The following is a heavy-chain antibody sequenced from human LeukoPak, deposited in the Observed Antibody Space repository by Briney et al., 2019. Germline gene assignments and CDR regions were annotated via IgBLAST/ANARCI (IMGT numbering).Heavy chain of an antibody. J-gene: IGHJ4*02. Sequence: GGSLRLSCAASGFTVSSNYMSWVRQAPGKGLECVSVIYSGGSTYYADSVKGRFTISRDNSKNTLYLQMNSLRAEDTAVYYCARVKNWNDFDYWGQGTLVTVSS. CDR2: IYSGGST. CDR3: ARVKNWNDFDY. V-gene: IGHV3-53*01. CDR1: GFTVSSNY. D-gene: IGHD1-1*01.